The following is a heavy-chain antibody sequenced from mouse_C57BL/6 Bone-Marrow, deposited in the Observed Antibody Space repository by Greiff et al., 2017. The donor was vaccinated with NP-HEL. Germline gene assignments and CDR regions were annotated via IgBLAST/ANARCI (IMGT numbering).Heavy chain of an antibody. D-gene: IGHD2-3*01. Sequence: EVQLQQSGAELVRPGASVKLSCTASGFNIKDDYMHWVKQRPEQGLEWIGWIDPENGDTEYASKFQGKATITADTSSNTAYLQLSSLTSEDTAVYYCTTDGSSLVYWGQGTLVTVSA. CDR2: IDPENGDT. CDR3: TTDGSSLVY. V-gene: IGHV14-4*01. J-gene: IGHJ3*01. CDR1: GFNIKDDY.